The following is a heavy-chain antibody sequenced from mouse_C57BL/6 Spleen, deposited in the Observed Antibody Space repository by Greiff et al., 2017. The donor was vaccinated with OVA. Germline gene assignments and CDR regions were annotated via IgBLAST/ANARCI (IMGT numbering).Heavy chain of an antibody. D-gene: IGHD1-1*01. J-gene: IGHJ4*01. V-gene: IGHV5-4*03. CDR3: ARAGDYYEIGYYAMDY. CDR1: GFTFSSYA. Sequence: EVKLVESGGGLVKPGGSLKLSCAASGFTFSSYAMSWVRQTPEKRLEWVATISDGGSYTYYTDNVKGRFTISRDNAKNTLYLQMSHLKSEDTTMYYGARAGDYYEIGYYAMDYWGQGTSVTVSA. CDR2: ISDGGSYT.